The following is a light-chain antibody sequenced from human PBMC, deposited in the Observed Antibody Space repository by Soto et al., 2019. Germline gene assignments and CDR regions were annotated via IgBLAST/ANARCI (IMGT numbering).Light chain of an antibody. CDR1: QSISSW. Sequence: DLQMTQSPSTLSASVGDRVTITCRASQSISSWLAWYQQKPGKAPKLLIYDASSLEIGVPSRFSGSGSGTEFTLTISSLQPDDFAPYYCQQYNSYSCTFGQGTK. J-gene: IGKJ2*01. V-gene: IGKV1-5*01. CDR2: DAS. CDR3: QQYNSYSCT.